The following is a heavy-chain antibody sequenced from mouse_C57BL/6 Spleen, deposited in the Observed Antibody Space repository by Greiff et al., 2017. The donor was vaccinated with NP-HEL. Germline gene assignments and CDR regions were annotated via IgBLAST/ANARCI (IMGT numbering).Heavy chain of an antibody. CDR3: ARSYITTVVAPDY. Sequence: VQLQQSGAELVKPGASVKISCKASGYAFSSYWMNWVKQRPGKGLEWIGQIYPGDGDTNYNGKFKGKATLTADKSSSTAYMQLSSLTSEDSAVYFCARSYITTVVAPDYWGQGTTLTVSS. CDR1: GYAFSSYW. D-gene: IGHD1-1*01. V-gene: IGHV1-80*01. CDR2: IYPGDGDT. J-gene: IGHJ2*01.